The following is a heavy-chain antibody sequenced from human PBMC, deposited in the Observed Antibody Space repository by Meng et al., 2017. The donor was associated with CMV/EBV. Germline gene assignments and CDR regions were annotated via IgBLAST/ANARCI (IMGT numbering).Heavy chain of an antibody. J-gene: IGHJ2*01. CDR2: ISSSSSYI. Sequence: SGFTFSSYSMNWVRQAPGKGLEWVSSISSSSSYIYYADSVKGRFTISRDNAKNSLYLQMNSLRAEDTAVYYCARDLPLEWLIYWYFDLWGRGTLVTVSS. CDR3: ARDLPLEWLIYWYFDL. V-gene: IGHV3-21*01. D-gene: IGHD3-3*01. CDR1: GFTFSSYS.